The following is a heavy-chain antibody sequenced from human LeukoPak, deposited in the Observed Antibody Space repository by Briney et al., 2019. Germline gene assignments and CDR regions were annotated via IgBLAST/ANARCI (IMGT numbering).Heavy chain of an antibody. D-gene: IGHD4-17*01. CDR1: GGSISSYY. V-gene: IGHV4-59*01. CDR2: IYYSGST. CDR3: ARVTATVTTLWFDP. Sequence: SETLSLTCTVSGGSISSYYWSWLRQPPGKGLKWLGYIYYSGSTNYNPSLKSRVTISVDTSKNQFSLKLSSVTAADTAVYYCARVTATVTTLWFDPWGQGTLVTVSS. J-gene: IGHJ5*02.